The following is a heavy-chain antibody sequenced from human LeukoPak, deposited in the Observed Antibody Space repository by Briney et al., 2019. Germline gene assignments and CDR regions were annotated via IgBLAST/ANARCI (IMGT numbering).Heavy chain of an antibody. CDR1: GFTFDDYA. CDR3: AKDESPYSSNFDY. D-gene: IGHD6-19*01. J-gene: IGHJ4*02. Sequence: PGGSLRLSCAASGFTFDDYAMHWVRQAPGKGLEWVSGISWNSGSIGYADSVKGRFTISRGNAKNSLYLQMNSLRAEDTALYYCAKDESPYSSNFDYWGQGTLVTVSS. CDR2: ISWNSGSI. V-gene: IGHV3-9*01.